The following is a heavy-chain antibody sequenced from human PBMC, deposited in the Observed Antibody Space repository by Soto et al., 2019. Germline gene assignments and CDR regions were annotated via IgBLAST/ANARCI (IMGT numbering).Heavy chain of an antibody. CDR1: GYTLTELS. D-gene: IGHD3-22*01. Sequence: ASVKVSCKVSGYTLTELSMHWVRQAPGKGLEWMGGFDPEDGETIYAQKFQGRVTMTEDTSTDTAYMELSSLRSEDTAVYYCATSGGYYDSSGYRQVDYWGQGTLVTVS. CDR3: ATSGGYYDSSGYRQVDY. V-gene: IGHV1-24*01. J-gene: IGHJ4*02. CDR2: FDPEDGET.